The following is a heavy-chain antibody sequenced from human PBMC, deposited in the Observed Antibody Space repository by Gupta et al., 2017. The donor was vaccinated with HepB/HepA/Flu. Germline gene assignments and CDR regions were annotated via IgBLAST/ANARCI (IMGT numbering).Heavy chain of an antibody. CDR1: GYAFSSYV. Sequence: QVQLVQSGAEVRKPGASVQVSCKASGYAFSSYVISCVRQAPGQGLEWMGGISTYNGITKYALKFHGRVTLTSDTPTSTIHMELRNLRSDDTALYYCGRAQGDFDYWGQGTRSTVSS. CDR2: ISTYNGIT. CDR3: GRAQGDFDY. V-gene: IGHV1-18*01. J-gene: IGHJ4*02. D-gene: IGHD3-16*01.